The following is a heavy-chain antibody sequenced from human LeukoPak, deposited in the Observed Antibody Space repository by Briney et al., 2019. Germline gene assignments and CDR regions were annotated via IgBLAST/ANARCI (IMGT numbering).Heavy chain of an antibody. J-gene: IGHJ4*02. CDR3: ARHEGEGSGSYYSNFDY. D-gene: IGHD3-10*01. CDR1: GGSMSSSSYY. CDR2: IYYSEST. V-gene: IGHV4-39*01. Sequence: SETLSLTCTVSGGSMSSSSYYWGWIRQPPGKGLEWIGSIYYSESTYYNPSLTRRVTISVGTSKNQFSLTLNSVTAADTAVYYCARHEGEGSGSYYSNFDYWGQGTLVTVSS.